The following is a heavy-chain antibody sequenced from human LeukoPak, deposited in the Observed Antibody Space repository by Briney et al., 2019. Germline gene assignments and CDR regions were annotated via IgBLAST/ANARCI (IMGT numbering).Heavy chain of an antibody. J-gene: IGHJ4*02. Sequence: ASVKVSCKASDYTFTRYGINWVRQAPGQGLEWVGWISVYNDATNYAQKLQGRVSLTTDPSTNTAYMELRSLRSDDTAIYYCARRTLDGGGYVFGNPTEPFYFVFWGQGTLVTVSS. CDR3: ARRTLDGGGYVFGNPTEPFYFVF. CDR1: DYTFTRYG. D-gene: IGHD3-22*01. V-gene: IGHV1-18*01. CDR2: ISVYNDAT.